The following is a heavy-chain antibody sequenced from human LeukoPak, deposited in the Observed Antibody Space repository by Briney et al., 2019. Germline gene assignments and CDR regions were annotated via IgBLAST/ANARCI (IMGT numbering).Heavy chain of an antibody. CDR2: ISYDGSNK. Sequence: PGGSLRLSCAASGFTFSSYGMHWVRQAPGKGLEGVAVISYDGSNKYYADSVEGRFTISRDNSKNTLYLQMNSLRAEDTAVYYCAKDTLAGYNNYYGMDVWGQGTTVTVSS. CDR1: GFTFSSYG. CDR3: AKDTLAGYNNYYGMDV. J-gene: IGHJ6*02. D-gene: IGHD5-24*01. V-gene: IGHV3-30*18.